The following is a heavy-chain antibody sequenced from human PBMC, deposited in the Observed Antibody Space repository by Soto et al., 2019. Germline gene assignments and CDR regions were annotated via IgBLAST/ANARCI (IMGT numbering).Heavy chain of an antibody. Sequence: QVQLQESGPGLVKPSETLSLTCTVSGGSISSYYWSWIRQPPGKGLEWIGYIYYSGSTNYNPSLKSRVTISVDTSKNQCSLKLSSVPAADTAVYYCARGGVTTYYYYMDVWGKGTTVTVSS. CDR2: IYYSGST. CDR1: GGSISSYY. D-gene: IGHD2-21*02. J-gene: IGHJ6*03. CDR3: ARGGVTTYYYYMDV. V-gene: IGHV4-59*01.